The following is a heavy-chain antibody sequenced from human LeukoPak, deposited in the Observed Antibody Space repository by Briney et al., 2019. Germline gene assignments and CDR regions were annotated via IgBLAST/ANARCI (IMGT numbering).Heavy chain of an antibody. CDR3: ARLVVPPPDWYFDL. J-gene: IGHJ2*01. CDR1: GGTFSSYA. D-gene: IGHD2-2*01. V-gene: IGHV1-69*13. Sequence: SVTVSCTASGGTFSSYAISWVRQAPGQGLEWMGGIIPIFGTANYAQKFQGRVTITADESTSTAYMELSSLRSEDTAVYYCARLVVPPPDWYFDLWGRGTLVTVSS. CDR2: IIPIFGTA.